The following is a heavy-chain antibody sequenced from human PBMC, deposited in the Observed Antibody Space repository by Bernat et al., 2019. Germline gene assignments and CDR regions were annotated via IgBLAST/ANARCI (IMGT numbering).Heavy chain of an antibody. CDR1: GYTFTSYY. V-gene: IGHV1-46*01. Sequence: VQLVQSGAEVKKPGASVKVSCKASGYTFTSYYMHWVRQAPGQGLEWMGIINPSGGSTSYAQKFQGRVTMTRDTSTSTVYMELSSLRSEDTAVYYCARELQRWLDGAMFKRGVGDAFDIWGQGTMVTVSS. CDR3: ARELQRWLDGAMFKRGVGDAFDI. J-gene: IGHJ3*02. CDR2: INPSGGST. D-gene: IGHD5-18*01.